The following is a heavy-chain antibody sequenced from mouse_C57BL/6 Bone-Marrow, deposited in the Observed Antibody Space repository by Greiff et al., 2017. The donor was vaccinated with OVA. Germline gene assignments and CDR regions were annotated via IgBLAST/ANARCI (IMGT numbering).Heavy chain of an antibody. CDR3: ARGTIYYYGSSYDYAMDY. CDR1: GYTFTSYW. D-gene: IGHD1-1*01. J-gene: IGHJ4*01. Sequence: VQLQQPGAELVKPGASVKLSCKASGYTFTSYWMQWVKQRPGQGLEWIGEIDPSDSYTNYNQKFKGKATLTVDTSSSTAYMQLSSLTSEDSAVYYCARGTIYYYGSSYDYAMDYWGQGTSVTVSS. V-gene: IGHV1-50*01. CDR2: IDPSDSYT.